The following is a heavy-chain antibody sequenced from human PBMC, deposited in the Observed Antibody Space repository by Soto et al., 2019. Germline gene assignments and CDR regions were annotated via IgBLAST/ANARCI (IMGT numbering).Heavy chain of an antibody. J-gene: IGHJ4*02. CDR3: ARDGDDYVSGIYYNRIVF. D-gene: IGHD3-10*01. Sequence: QVQLVQSGAEVKKPGSSVKVSCKASGGIFSTYAISWLRRAPGQGLEWMGGIIPIFGTPNYAQRFQGRVTITADKSRSTAYMELSRQRSKDPPVYNCARDGDDYVSGIYYNRIVFWGKGTLVTVSS. CDR2: IIPIFGTP. V-gene: IGHV1-69*06. CDR1: GGIFSTYA.